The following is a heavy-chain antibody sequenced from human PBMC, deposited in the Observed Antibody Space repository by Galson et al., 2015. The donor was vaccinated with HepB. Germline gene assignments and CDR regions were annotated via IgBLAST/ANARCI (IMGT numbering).Heavy chain of an antibody. J-gene: IGHJ4*02. CDR3: ARDHPVTPRYFDY. D-gene: IGHD4-17*01. V-gene: IGHV1-46*01. CDR1: GYTFTSYY. Sequence: SVKVSCTASGYTFTSYYMHWVRQAPGQGLEWMGIINPTGGSKSYAQKFQGRVTMTRDTSPSTVYMELSSLRSEDTAVYFCARDHPVTPRYFDYWGQGTLVTVSS. CDR2: INPTGGSK.